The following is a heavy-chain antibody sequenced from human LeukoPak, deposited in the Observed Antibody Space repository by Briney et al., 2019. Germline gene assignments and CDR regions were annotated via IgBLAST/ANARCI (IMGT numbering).Heavy chain of an antibody. D-gene: IGHD3-10*01. V-gene: IGHV4-34*01. Sequence: SETLSLTCAVYGGSFSGYYWSWIRQPPGKGLEWIGEINHSGSTNYNPSLKSRVTISVDTFKNQFSLKLSSVTAADTAVYYCARAGSYYYYYGMDVWGQGTTVTVSS. CDR3: ARAGSYYYYYGMDV. J-gene: IGHJ6*02. CDR2: INHSGST. CDR1: GGSFSGYY.